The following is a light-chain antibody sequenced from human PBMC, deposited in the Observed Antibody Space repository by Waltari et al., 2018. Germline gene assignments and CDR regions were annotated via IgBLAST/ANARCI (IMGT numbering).Light chain of an antibody. Sequence: DIQMTQSPSTLSASVGDRVTITCRASQSISDWLAWYQQKPGKAPKLLIYKASSLQSGVPSRFSGSGSGTEFTLTISSLQPDDFATYYCQQYDGFWTFGQGTKLDIK. CDR1: QSISDW. CDR2: KAS. J-gene: IGKJ1*01. V-gene: IGKV1-5*03. CDR3: QQYDGFWT.